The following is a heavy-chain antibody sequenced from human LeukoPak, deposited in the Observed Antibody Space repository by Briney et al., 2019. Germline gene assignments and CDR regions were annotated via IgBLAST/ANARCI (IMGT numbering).Heavy chain of an antibody. CDR1: GFTFSSYA. V-gene: IGHV3-23*01. CDR2: ISGSGGST. J-gene: IGHJ4*02. D-gene: IGHD3-3*01. Sequence: GGSLRLSCAASGFTFSSYAMSWVRQAPGKGLEWVSVISGSGGSTYYADSVKGRFTISRDNSKNTLYLQMNSLRAEDTAVYYCAKCLYYDFWSGHSYYFDYWGQGTLVTVSS. CDR3: AKCLYYDFWSGHSYYFDY.